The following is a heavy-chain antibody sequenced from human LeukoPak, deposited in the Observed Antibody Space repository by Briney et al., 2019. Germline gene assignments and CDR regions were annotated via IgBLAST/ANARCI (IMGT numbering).Heavy chain of an antibody. J-gene: IGHJ5*02. V-gene: IGHV4-39*01. Sequence: SETLSLTCTVSGGSISSSSYYWGWIRQPPGKGLEWIGSIYYSESTYYNPSLKSRVTISVDTPKHQCPLKLSSVHAADPAVYYCESHLTPPPGDSYGYLVGSFDPWGQGTLVTVSS. D-gene: IGHD5-18*01. CDR1: GGSISSSSYY. CDR3: ESHLTPPPGDSYGYLVGSFDP. CDR2: IYYSEST.